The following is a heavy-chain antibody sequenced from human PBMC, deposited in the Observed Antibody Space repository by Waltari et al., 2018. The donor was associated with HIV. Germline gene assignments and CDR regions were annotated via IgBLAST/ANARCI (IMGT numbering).Heavy chain of an antibody. D-gene: IGHD2-2*01. CDR3: ANEGGDCGRSTCFRWFDP. CDR2: INTNTGNP. Sequence: QVQLVQSGSELKKPGASVKISCKASGYTFTSYAVNWVRQAPGQGLEWMGWINTNTGNPTYAQGFTGRFVFSLDTSVTTTYLQISSLKAEDTAVYYCANEGGDCGRSTCFRWFDPWGQGTLVTVSS. J-gene: IGHJ5*02. V-gene: IGHV7-4-1*02. CDR1: GYTFTSYA.